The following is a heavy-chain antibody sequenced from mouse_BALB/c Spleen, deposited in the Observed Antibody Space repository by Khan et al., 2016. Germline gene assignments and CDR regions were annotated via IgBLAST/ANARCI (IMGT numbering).Heavy chain of an antibody. J-gene: IGHJ1*01. D-gene: IGHD2-14*01. V-gene: IGHV9-2-1*01. CDR2: KNTETGEP. CDR3: TRRVRRYFDV. CDR1: GYTFTDYS. Sequence: QIQLVQSGPELKKPGETVTISCKASGYTFTDYSMHWVKQAPGKGLKWMGWKNTETGEPTYADAFKGRFVFSLESSASTSYLQNYNPKNEHTATYFCTRRVRRYFDVRGAATTVTISS.